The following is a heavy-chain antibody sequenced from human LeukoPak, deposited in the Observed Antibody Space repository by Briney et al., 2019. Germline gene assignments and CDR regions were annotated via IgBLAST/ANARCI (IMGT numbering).Heavy chain of an antibody. CDR3: AKDHESDGYPCLDH. J-gene: IGHJ4*02. D-gene: IGHD3-22*01. CDR1: GFTFSRLA. Sequence: PGGSLRLSCEASGFTFSRLAMTWVRQAPGKGLEWVSTISASGPYYADAVRGRFTISRDNSRNTLSLQMDSLRAEDTAVYYCAKDHESDGYPCLDHWGLGTLVTVSS. V-gene: IGHV3-23*01. CDR2: ISASGP.